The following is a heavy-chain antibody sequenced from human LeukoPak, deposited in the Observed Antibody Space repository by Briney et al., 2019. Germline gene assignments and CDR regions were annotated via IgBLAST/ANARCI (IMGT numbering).Heavy chain of an antibody. CDR2: ISAYNGNT. CDR1: GYTFTSYG. J-gene: IGHJ4*02. D-gene: IGHD1-1*01. CDR3: AGAGTTQNPYYFDY. V-gene: IGHV1-18*01. Sequence: ASVKVSCKASGYTFTSYGISWVRQAPGQGLEWMGWISAYNGNTNYAQKLQGRVTMTTDTSTSTAYMELRSLRPDDTAVYYCAGAGTTQNPYYFDYWGQGTLVTVSS.